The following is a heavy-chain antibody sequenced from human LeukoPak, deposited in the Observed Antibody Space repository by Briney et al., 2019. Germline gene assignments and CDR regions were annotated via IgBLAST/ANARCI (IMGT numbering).Heavy chain of an antibody. V-gene: IGHV3-74*01. CDR3: AREIEPGSGSSDAFDI. CDR2: INSVGSST. CDR1: GFTFSSYW. Sequence: GGSLRLSCAASGFTFSSYWMHWVRHGPGQGMVWVSRINSVGSSTSYADSVKGRFTISRDNAKNTLYLQMNSLRAEDTAVYYCAREIEPGSGSSDAFDIWGQGTMVTVSS. J-gene: IGHJ3*02. D-gene: IGHD3-10*01.